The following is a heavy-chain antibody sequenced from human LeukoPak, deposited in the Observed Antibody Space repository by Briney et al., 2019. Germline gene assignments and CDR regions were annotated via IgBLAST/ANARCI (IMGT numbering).Heavy chain of an antibody. J-gene: IGHJ4*02. CDR2: IWYDGSNK. D-gene: IGHD2-8*02. CDR3: AKGYQVVSD. V-gene: IGHV3-33*06. Sequence: GSLRLSCGASGFTFSNFAMHWVRQAPGKGLEWVALIWYDGSNKFYADSVKGRFTISRDNYKNTLYLQMNSLTAEDTAVYYCAKGYQVVSDWGQGTLVTVSS. CDR1: GFTFSNFA.